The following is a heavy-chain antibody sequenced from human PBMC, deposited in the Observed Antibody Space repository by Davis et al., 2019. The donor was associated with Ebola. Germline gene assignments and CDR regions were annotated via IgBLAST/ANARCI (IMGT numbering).Heavy chain of an antibody. CDR2: IYYSGST. Sequence: SETLSLTCTVSGGSISSYYWSWIQQPPGKGLEWIGYIYYSGSTNYNPSLKSRVTISVDTSKNQFSLKLSSVTAADTAVYYCARQTTIFGVVIATEFDYWGQGTLVTVSS. D-gene: IGHD3-3*01. V-gene: IGHV4-59*01. J-gene: IGHJ4*02. CDR1: GGSISSYY. CDR3: ARQTTIFGVVIATEFDY.